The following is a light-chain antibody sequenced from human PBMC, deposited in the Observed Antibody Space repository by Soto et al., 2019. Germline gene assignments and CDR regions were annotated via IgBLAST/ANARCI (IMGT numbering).Light chain of an antibody. V-gene: IGLV2-14*01. CDR3: SSYTSSSTLLDV. CDR2: EVS. J-gene: IGLJ1*01. CDR1: SSDVGGYNY. Sequence: QSVLTQPASVSGSPGQSITISCTGTSSDVGGYNYVSWYQQHPGKAPKLIIYEVSNRPSGVSNRFSGSKSGNTASLTISGLQAEEEADYYCSSYTSSSTLLDVFGTGTKLTVL.